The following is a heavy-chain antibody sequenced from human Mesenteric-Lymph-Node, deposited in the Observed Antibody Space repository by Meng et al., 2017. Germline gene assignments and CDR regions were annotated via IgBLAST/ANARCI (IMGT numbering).Heavy chain of an antibody. V-gene: IGHV7-4-1*02. CDR2: INTNTGNP. J-gene: IGHJ3*02. CDR1: GYTFTSYY. CDR3: ARSMELLWFGEAVYDAFDI. D-gene: IGHD3-10*01. Sequence: ASVKVSCKASGYTFTSYYMHWVRQAPGQGLEWMGWINTNTGNPTYAQDFTGRFVFSLDTSVSTAYLQISSLKAEDTAVYYCARSMELLWFGEAVYDAFDIWGQGTMVTVSS.